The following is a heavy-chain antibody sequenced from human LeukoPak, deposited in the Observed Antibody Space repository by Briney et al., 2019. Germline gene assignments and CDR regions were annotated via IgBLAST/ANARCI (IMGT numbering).Heavy chain of an antibody. CDR2: IYYSGTT. CDR3: AREDYCSGGSCYSGYFQH. J-gene: IGHJ1*01. CDR1: GGSISSSCYY. D-gene: IGHD2-15*01. V-gene: IGHV4-61*01. Sequence: PSETLSLTCTVSGGSISSSCYYWSWIRQPPGKGLEWIGYIYYSGTTNYNPSLKSRVTISVDTSKNQFSLKLSSVTAADTAVYYCAREDYCSGGSCYSGYFQHWGQGTLVTVSS.